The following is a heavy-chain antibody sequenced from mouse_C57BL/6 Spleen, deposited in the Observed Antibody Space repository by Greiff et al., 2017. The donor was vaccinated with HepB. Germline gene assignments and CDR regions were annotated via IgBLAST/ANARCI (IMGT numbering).Heavy chain of an antibody. CDR1: GFSLTSYA. CDR3: ARGFITTVVAPHYAMDY. Sequence: VKLQESGPGLVAPSQRLSITCTVSGFSLTSYAISWVRQPPGKGLEWLGVIWTGGGTNYNSALKSRLSISKDNSKSQVFLKMNSLQTDDTARYYCARGFITTVVAPHYAMDYWGQGTSVTVSS. D-gene: IGHD1-1*01. CDR2: IWTGGGT. J-gene: IGHJ4*01. V-gene: IGHV2-9-1*01.